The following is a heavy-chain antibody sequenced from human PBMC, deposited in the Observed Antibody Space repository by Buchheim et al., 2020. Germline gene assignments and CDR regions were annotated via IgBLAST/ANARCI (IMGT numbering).Heavy chain of an antibody. CDR3: AREVVAVAGPFDY. Sequence: QVQLVESGGGVVQPGRSLRLSCAASGFTFSSYAMHWVRQAPGKGLEWVAVISYDGSNKYYADSVKGRFTTSRDNYKKTLYLQMNSLRAEDTAVYYCAREVVAVAGPFDYWGQGTL. CDR2: ISYDGSNK. CDR1: GFTFSSYA. D-gene: IGHD6-19*01. J-gene: IGHJ4*02. V-gene: IGHV3-30-3*01.